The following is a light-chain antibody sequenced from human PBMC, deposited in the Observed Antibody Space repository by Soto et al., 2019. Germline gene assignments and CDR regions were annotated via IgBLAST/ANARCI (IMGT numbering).Light chain of an antibody. V-gene: IGKV1-9*01. CDR3: QQINSYPL. CDR1: QGISSY. J-gene: IGKJ3*01. Sequence: DIQLTQSPSFLSASVGDRVTITCRASQGISSYLAWYQQKPGKAPKLLIYAASTLQSGVPSRFSGSGSGTEFTLTISSLQPEDFATYSCQQINSYPLFGPGSKVD. CDR2: AAS.